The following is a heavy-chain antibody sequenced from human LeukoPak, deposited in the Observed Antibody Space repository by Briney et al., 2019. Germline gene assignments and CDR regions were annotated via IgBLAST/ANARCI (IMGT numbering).Heavy chain of an antibody. CDR1: GGSFSGYY. J-gene: IGHJ5*02. Sequence: PSETLSLTCAVYGGSFSGYYWRWIRQPPGKGLEWIGEINHSGSTNYNPSLKSRVTISVDTSKNQFSLKLSSVTAADTAVYYCARGLRIAARGDNWFDPWGQGTLVTVSS. CDR3: ARGLRIAARGDNWFDP. CDR2: INHSGST. D-gene: IGHD6-6*01. V-gene: IGHV4-34*01.